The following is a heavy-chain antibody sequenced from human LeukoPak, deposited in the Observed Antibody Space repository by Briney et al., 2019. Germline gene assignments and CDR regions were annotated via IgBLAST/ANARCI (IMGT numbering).Heavy chain of an antibody. CDR2: IYYSGST. J-gene: IGHJ3*02. V-gene: IGHV4-39*01. CDR1: GGSISSNNYY. Sequence: SETLSLTCTVSGGSISSNNYYWGWIRQPPGKGLEWIGSIYYSGSTYYNPTLKSRVTIFVDTSKNQFSLKLSSVTAADTAVYYCATPYSGGYQGLDIWGQGTMVTVSS. D-gene: IGHD1-26*01. CDR3: ATPYSGGYQGLDI.